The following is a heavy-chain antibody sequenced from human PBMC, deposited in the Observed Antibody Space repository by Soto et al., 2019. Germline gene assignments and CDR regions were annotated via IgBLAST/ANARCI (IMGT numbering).Heavy chain of an antibody. V-gene: IGHV1-8*01. Sequence: QVQLVQSGAEVKKPGASVKVSCKASGYTFTSYDINWVRQATGQGREWMGWMNPNSGNTCCAQKFQGRVTTTRNTATSTAYIELSSLRSEDAAVYYWAREKTSSGMDVWGQGPAVTVSS. CDR1: GYTFTSYD. J-gene: IGHJ6*02. CDR3: AREKTSSGMDV. CDR2: MNPNSGNT.